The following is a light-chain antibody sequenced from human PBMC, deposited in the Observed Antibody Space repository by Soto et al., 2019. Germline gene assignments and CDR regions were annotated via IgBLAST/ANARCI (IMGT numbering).Light chain of an antibody. CDR3: ASYTSTTTLVV. V-gene: IGLV2-14*01. CDR2: GVN. CDR1: SSDIGRYNY. J-gene: IGLJ2*01. Sequence: QSALTQPASVSGSPGQSITISCTGTSSDIGRYNYVSWYQQHPGKAPRLVISGVNKRPSGISNRFSGSKSGNTASLTLSGLQADDEAIYYCASYTSTTTLVVFGGGTKVTVL.